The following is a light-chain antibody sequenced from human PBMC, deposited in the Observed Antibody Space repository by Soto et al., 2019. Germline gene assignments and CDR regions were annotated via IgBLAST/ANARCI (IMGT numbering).Light chain of an antibody. CDR3: SSYTSRSTYVV. V-gene: IGLV2-14*01. CDR2: EVS. Sequence: QSVLTQPASVSGSPGQSITISCTGTSSDVGGYNYVSWYQQHPGKAPKLMIYEVSNRPSGVSNRFSGSKSGNTASLTISGLQAEAEADYYCSSYTSRSTYVVFGGGTKLTVL. CDR1: SSDVGGYNY. J-gene: IGLJ2*01.